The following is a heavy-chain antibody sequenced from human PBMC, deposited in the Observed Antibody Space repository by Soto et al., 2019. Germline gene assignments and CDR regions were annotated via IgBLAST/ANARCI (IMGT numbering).Heavy chain of an antibody. D-gene: IGHD3-3*01. CDR2: INAGNGNT. V-gene: IGHV1-3*01. Sequence: ASVKVSCKASGYTFTSYAMHWVRQAPGQRLEWMEWINAGNGNTKYSQKFQGRVTITRDTSASTAYMELSSLRSEDTAVYYCARDSIFGVDILGAFDIWGQGTMVTVSS. CDR1: GYTFTSYA. CDR3: ARDSIFGVDILGAFDI. J-gene: IGHJ3*02.